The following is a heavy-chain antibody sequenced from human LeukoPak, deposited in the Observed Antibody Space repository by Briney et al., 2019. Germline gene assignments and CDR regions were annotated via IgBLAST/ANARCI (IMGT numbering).Heavy chain of an antibody. Sequence: GGSLRLSCAASGFTFSSYGMHWVRQAPGKGLEWVAVISYDGSNKYYADSVKGRFTISRDNSKNTLYLQMNSLRAEDTAVYYCVLYAQNGMSPFDYWGQGTLVTVSS. V-gene: IGHV3-30*03. D-gene: IGHD3-16*01. J-gene: IGHJ4*02. CDR1: GFTFSSYG. CDR3: VLYAQNGMSPFDY. CDR2: ISYDGSNK.